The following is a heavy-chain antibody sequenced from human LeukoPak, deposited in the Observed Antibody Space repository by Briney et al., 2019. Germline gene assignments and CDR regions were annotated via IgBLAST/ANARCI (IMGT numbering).Heavy chain of an antibody. CDR2: IYYSGST. J-gene: IGHJ4*02. D-gene: IGHD3-10*01. V-gene: IGHV4-31*03. CDR3: ASRLGAYGSGSYS. Sequence: SETLSLTCTVSGGSISCGGYYWSWIRQHPGTGLEWIGYIYYSGSTYYNPSLKSRVTISVDTSKNQFSLKLSSVTAADTAVYYCASRLGAYGSGSYSWGQGTLVTVSS. CDR1: GGSISCGGYY.